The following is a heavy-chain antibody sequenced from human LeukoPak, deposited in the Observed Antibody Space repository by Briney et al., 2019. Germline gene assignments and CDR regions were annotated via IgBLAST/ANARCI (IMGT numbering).Heavy chain of an antibody. Sequence: ASVKVSCKASGYTFTNNYMHWVRQAPGQGLEWMGIINPGGGATSYAQKFQGRVTMTRDTSTSTVYMELSSLRSEDTAVYYCARGSFDGGNWALDYWGQGTLVTVSP. CDR2: INPGGGAT. V-gene: IGHV1-46*01. CDR1: GYTFTNNY. J-gene: IGHJ4*02. D-gene: IGHD4-23*01. CDR3: ARGSFDGGNWALDY.